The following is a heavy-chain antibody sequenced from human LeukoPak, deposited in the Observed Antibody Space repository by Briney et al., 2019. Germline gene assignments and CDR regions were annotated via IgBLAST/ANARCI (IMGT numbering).Heavy chain of an antibody. Sequence: ASVKVSCKASGYTFTSYYMHWVRQAPGQGLEWMGIINPSGGSTSYAQKFQGRVTMTTDTSTGTAYMELRSLRSDDAAVYYCARLNYDILTGYLFDSWGQGTLVTVSS. CDR1: GYTFTSYY. CDR3: ARLNYDILTGYLFDS. J-gene: IGHJ5*01. V-gene: IGHV1-46*01. CDR2: INPSGGST. D-gene: IGHD3-9*01.